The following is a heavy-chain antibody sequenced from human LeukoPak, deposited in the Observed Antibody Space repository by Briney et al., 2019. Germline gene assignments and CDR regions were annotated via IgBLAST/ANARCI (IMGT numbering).Heavy chain of an antibody. D-gene: IGHD5-24*01. CDR3: ARSRRDGYNGAFDI. J-gene: IGHJ3*02. Sequence: SETLSLTCTVSGVSISSYYWSWIRQPPGKGLEWIGYIYYSGSTNYNPSLKSRVTISVDTSKNQFSLKLSSVTAADTAVYYCARSRRDGYNGAFDIWGQGTMVTVSS. V-gene: IGHV4-59*01. CDR2: IYYSGST. CDR1: GVSISSYY.